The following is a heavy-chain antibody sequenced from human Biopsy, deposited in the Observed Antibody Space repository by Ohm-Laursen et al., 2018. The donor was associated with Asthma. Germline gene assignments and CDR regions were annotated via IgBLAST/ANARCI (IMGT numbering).Heavy chain of an antibody. CDR3: ARCQVGYSSGWSLLLKKIYYSGMDV. J-gene: IGHJ6*02. CDR2: IMIVFGTT. Sequence: SVTVSRNVHGGTFSNFAISCARQAPGQGLEWLGGIMIVFGTTNYAQKLQGRVTITADESTSTAYMEVTSLRSEDTAIYYCARCQVGYSSGWSLLLKKIYYSGMDVWGQGTAVTVSS. CDR1: GGTFSNFA. V-gene: IGHV1-69*13. D-gene: IGHD6-19*01.